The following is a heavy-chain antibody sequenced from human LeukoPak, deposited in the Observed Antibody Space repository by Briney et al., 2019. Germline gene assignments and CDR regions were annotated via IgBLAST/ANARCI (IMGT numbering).Heavy chain of an antibody. Sequence: PGGSVRLSCAASGFTFSSYAMSWVRQAPGKGLEWVSAISGSGGSTYYADSVKGRFTISRDNSKNTLYLQMNSLRAEDMAVYYCAKTYDFWSGYPEDYWGQGTLVTVSS. CDR3: AKTYDFWSGYPEDY. CDR2: ISGSGGST. CDR1: GFTFSSYA. J-gene: IGHJ4*02. V-gene: IGHV3-23*01. D-gene: IGHD3-3*01.